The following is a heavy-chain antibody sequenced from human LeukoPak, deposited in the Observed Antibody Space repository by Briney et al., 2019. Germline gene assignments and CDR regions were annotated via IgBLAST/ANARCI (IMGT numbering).Heavy chain of an antibody. CDR2: MNPNSGNT. Sequence: ASVKVSCKASGYTFTSYDINWVRQATGQGLEWMRWMNPNSGNTGYAQKFQGRVTMTRNTSISTAYMELSSLRSEDTAVYYCASGITIFEPHYGMDVWGQGTTVTVSS. CDR3: ASGITIFEPHYGMDV. J-gene: IGHJ6*02. CDR1: GYTFTSYD. V-gene: IGHV1-8*01. D-gene: IGHD3-3*01.